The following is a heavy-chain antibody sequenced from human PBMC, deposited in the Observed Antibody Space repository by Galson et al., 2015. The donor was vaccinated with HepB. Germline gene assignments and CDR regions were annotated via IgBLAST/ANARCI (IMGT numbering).Heavy chain of an antibody. CDR3: ARGVMSTIGGPTFDY. D-gene: IGHD5-24*01. V-gene: IGHV1-18*01. CDR1: GYSFTTYF. CDR2: VITYNGDT. J-gene: IGHJ4*02. Sequence: SVKVSCKASGYSFTTYFINWVRQAPGQGLQSMGRVITYNGDTQYAQDLQDRVTITTDTSTGTAYLELGSLRSDDTAVYYCARGVMSTIGGPTFDYWGQGTLVTVSS.